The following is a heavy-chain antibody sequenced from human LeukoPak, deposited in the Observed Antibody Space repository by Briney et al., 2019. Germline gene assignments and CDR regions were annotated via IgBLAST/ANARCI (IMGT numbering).Heavy chain of an antibody. V-gene: IGHV1-2*02. CDR3: GRDEWLLDAFDI. CDR1: GYTFTGYY. Sequence: GASVKVSCKASGYTFTGYYMHWVRQAPGQGLEWMGRINPNSGGTNYAQKFQGRVTMTRDTSISTAYMELSRLRSEDTAVYYCGRDEWLLDAFDIGGQGTMVTVSS. CDR2: INPNSGGT. J-gene: IGHJ3*02. D-gene: IGHD6-19*01.